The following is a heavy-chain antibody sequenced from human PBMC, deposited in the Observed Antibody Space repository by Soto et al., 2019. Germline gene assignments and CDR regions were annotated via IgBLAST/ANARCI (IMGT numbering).Heavy chain of an antibody. D-gene: IGHD1-1*01. CDR1: GCALTELS. J-gene: IGHJ6*02. CDR2: FDPEDGET. CDR3: ATSRDWRGYYSYRMDV. Sequence: SVRVSCKVSGCALTELSMHWVRQAPGKGLEWMGGFDPEDGETIYAQKFQGRVTMTEDTSTDTAYMELSSLRSEDTAVYYCATSRDWRGYYSYRMDVWCQGATATIS. V-gene: IGHV1-24*01.